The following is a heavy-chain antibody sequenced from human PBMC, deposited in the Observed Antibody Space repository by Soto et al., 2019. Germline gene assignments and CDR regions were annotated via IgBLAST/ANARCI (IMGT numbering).Heavy chain of an antibody. CDR1: GFTVSRYR. Sequence: GGSLRLACAASGFTVSRYRMPWVRQAPGKGLEWVAVISYDGSNKYYADSVKGRFTISRDNSKNTLYLQMNSLRAEDTAVYYCAKDLADDAFDIGGQGTMVTVSS. V-gene: IGHV3-30*18. J-gene: IGHJ3*02. D-gene: IGHD2-15*01. CDR2: ISYDGSNK. CDR3: AKDLADDAFDI.